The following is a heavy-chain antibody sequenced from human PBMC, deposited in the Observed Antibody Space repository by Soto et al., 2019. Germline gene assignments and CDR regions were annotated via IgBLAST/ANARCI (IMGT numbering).Heavy chain of an antibody. J-gene: IGHJ6*02. D-gene: IGHD2-2*02. CDR1: GFTFSSYA. CDR2: ISYDGSNK. Sequence: GGSLRLSCAASGFTFSSYAMHWVRQAPGKGLEWVAVISYDGSNKYYADSVKGRFTISRDNSKNTLYLQMNSLRAEDTAVYYCARDSEDIVVVPAAIERYYYYGMDVWGQGTTVTVSS. CDR3: ARDSEDIVVVPAAIERYYYYGMDV. V-gene: IGHV3-30-3*01.